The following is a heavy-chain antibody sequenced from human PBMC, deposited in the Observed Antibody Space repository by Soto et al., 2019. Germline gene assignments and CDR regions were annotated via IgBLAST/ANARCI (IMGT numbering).Heavy chain of an antibody. Sequence: ASVKVSCKASGYTFTSYDINWVRQATGQGLEWMGWMNPNSGNTGYAQKFQGRVTMTRNTSISTAYMELSSLRSEDTAVYYCARVRIVVVPAAIHGGYYYGMDVWGQGTTVTVSS. D-gene: IGHD2-2*02. CDR3: ARVRIVVVPAAIHGGYYYGMDV. V-gene: IGHV1-8*01. CDR1: GYTFTSYD. CDR2: MNPNSGNT. J-gene: IGHJ6*02.